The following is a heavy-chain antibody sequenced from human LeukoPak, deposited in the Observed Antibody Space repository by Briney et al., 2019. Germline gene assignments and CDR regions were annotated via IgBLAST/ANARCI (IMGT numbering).Heavy chain of an antibody. V-gene: IGHV4-4*02. J-gene: IGHJ4*02. CDR2: IYHSGTT. D-gene: IGHD3-9*01. Sequence: KPSGTLSLTCAVSGVSISGTYWWRWVRQSPGKGLEGVGEIYHSGTTHYNPSLKSRVTISLDTSQNHFSLKLTSVTAADTATYFCAKATGYSDYWGQGTLVSVSS. CDR3: AKATGYSDY. CDR1: GVSISGTYW.